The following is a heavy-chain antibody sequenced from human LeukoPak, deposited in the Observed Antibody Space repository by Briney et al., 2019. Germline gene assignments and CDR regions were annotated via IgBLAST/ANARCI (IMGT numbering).Heavy chain of an antibody. CDR3: TTDKIVVVTRFDY. CDR2: IKSKTDGGTT. J-gene: IGHJ4*02. V-gene: IGHV3-15*01. CDR1: GFTFSNAW. Sequence: PGGSLRLSCAASGFTFSNAWMSWVRQAPGKGLEWVGRIKSKTDGGTTDYAAPVKGRFTISRDDSKNTLYLQMNSLKTEDTAVYYCTTDKIVVVTRFDYWGQGTLVTVSS. D-gene: IGHD3-22*01.